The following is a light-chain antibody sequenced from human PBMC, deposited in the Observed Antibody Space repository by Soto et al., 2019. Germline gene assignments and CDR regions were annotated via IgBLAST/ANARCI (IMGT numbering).Light chain of an antibody. CDR1: SSNIGSHT. J-gene: IGLJ2*01. V-gene: IGLV1-44*01. CDR2: GYI. CDR3: AAWDDSLNGPV. Sequence: QSVLTQPPSASGTPGQRVTISCSGSSSNIGSHTVNWYQQLPGTAPKLLIYGYIHRPSGVPDRFSGSKSGTSASLAISGLQSEDEADYYCAAWDDSLNGPVFGGGTKLTVL.